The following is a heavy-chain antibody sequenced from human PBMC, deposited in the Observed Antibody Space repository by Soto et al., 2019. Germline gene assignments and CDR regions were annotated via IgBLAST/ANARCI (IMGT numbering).Heavy chain of an antibody. D-gene: IGHD3-3*01. CDR3: ARDDYDFWSSYMDV. Sequence: SETLSLTCTVSGGSISSSSYYWGWIRQPPGKGLEWIGSIYYSGSTYYNPSLKSRVTISVDTSKNQFSLKLSSVTAADTAVYYCARDDYDFWSSYMDVWGKGTTVTVSS. CDR2: IYYSGST. V-gene: IGHV4-39*02. CDR1: GGSISSSSYY. J-gene: IGHJ6*03.